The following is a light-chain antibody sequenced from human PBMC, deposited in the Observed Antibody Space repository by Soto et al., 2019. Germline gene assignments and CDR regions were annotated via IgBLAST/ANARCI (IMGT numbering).Light chain of an antibody. J-gene: IGKJ2*01. Sequence: DIQMTQSPSSLSASVGDRVTITCRASQSISSYLNWYQHKPGKAPNLLIYAASSLQSGVPSRFSGSGSGTDFTLTISSLQPEDFATYYCQQSYSIPHTFAQGTKLEIK. CDR2: AAS. CDR1: QSISSY. V-gene: IGKV1-39*01. CDR3: QQSYSIPHT.